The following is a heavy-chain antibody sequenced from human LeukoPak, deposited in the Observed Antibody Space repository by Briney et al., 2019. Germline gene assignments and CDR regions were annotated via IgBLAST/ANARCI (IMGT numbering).Heavy chain of an antibody. CDR1: GYTFTSYG. CDR2: ISAYNGNT. Sequence: GASVKVSCKASGYTFTSYGIIWVRQAPGQGLEWMGWISAYNGNTDYSQNLLGRVTMTTDTSTNTAYMELRSLRSDDTAVYYCARDLTYWGQGTLVTVSS. J-gene: IGHJ4*02. CDR3: ARDLTY. V-gene: IGHV1-18*01.